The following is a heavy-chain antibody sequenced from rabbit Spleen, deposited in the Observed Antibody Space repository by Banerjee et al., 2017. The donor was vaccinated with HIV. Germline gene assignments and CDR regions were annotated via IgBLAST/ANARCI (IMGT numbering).Heavy chain of an antibody. Sequence: QEQLKESGGGLVKPGASLTLTCIASGVSFSGNSYMCWVRQAPGKGLEWIACIDTGSSGFTYFASWAKGRFTISKTSSTTVTLQMTSLTAADTATYFCARDTSSSFSSYGMDLWGQGTLVTVS. D-gene: IGHD1-1*01. CDR3: ARDTSSSFSSYGMDL. J-gene: IGHJ3*01. CDR1: GVSFSGNSY. CDR2: IDTGSSGFT. V-gene: IGHV1S45*01.